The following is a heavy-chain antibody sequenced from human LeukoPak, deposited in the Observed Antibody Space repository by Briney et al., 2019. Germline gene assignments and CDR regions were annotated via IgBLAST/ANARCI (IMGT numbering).Heavy chain of an antibody. CDR3: ARGYYDFWSGYSYYFDY. CDR1: GGSFSGYY. J-gene: IGHJ4*02. Sequence: SETLSLTCAVYGGSFSGYYWSWIRQPPGKGLEWIGEINHSGSTNYNPSLKSRVTISVDTSKNQLSLKLSSVTAADTAVYYCARGYYDFWSGYSYYFDYWGQGTLVTVSS. V-gene: IGHV4-34*01. D-gene: IGHD3-3*01. CDR2: INHSGST.